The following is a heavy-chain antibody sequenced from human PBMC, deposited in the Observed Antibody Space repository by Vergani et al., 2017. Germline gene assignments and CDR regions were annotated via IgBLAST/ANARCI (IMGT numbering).Heavy chain of an antibody. CDR1: GGSFSGYY. CDR3: VRRSSGWAEEFDY. J-gene: IGHJ4*02. Sequence: QVQLQQWGAGLLKPSETLSLTCAVYGGSFSGYYWSWSRQPPGKGLEWIGEINHSGSTNYNPSLKSRVTISVDTSKNQFSLKLSSVTAADTAVYYCVRRSSGWAEEFDYWGQGTLVTVSS. CDR2: INHSGST. D-gene: IGHD6-19*01. V-gene: IGHV4-34*01.